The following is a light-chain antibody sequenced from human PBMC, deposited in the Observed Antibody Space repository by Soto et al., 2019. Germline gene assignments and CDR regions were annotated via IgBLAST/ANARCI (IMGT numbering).Light chain of an antibody. Sequence: EVVLTQSPGTLSLSPGESATLSCSASQSVSNNYFAWYQQKPGQAPRLRIFGSSDSATRIPHRFRGSGSGTDFTLTISRLEPEDFAVYYCHQYGSSPPYTFGQGTKLEIK. CDR1: QSVSNNY. CDR2: GSS. CDR3: HQYGSSPPYT. J-gene: IGKJ2*01. V-gene: IGKV3-20*01.